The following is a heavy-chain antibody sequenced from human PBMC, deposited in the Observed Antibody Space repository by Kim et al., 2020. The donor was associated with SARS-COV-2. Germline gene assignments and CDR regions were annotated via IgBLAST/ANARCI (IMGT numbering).Heavy chain of an antibody. CDR2: ISLSSSII. CDR1: GFPFSRYT. CDR3: ASGEAIDY. J-gene: IGHJ4*02. Sequence: GGSLRLSCVASGFPFSRYTMNWVRQAPGKGLEWVASISLSSSIIYYVDSVKGRFTISRDNAKNSVYLQMNSLRDEDTAVYFCASGEAIDYWGQGTLVTVSS. V-gene: IGHV3-48*02. D-gene: IGHD3-10*01.